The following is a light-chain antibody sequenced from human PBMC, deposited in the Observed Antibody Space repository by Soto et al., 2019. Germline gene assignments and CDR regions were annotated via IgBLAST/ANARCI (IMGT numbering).Light chain of an antibody. CDR3: QQYNDRPRT. CDR1: QSVSSN. CDR2: GAS. Sequence: EIVVTQSPSTLSVSRRERATLSCRASQSVSSNLASYQQKPGQAPRPLIYGASTRAAGIPARVRGSGSGTEFTLSISSLQSEDFAVYYCQQYNDRPRTFGLVTKVDIK. J-gene: IGKJ1*01. V-gene: IGKV3-15*01.